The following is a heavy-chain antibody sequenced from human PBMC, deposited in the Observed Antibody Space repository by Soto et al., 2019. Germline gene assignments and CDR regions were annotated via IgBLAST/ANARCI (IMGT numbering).Heavy chain of an antibody. V-gene: IGHV4-4*02. Sequence: QVQLQESGPGLVKPSGTLSLTCAVSSGSISSSNWWSWVRQPPGKGLEWIGEIYHSGSTNYNPSLKSRVTLSVDKSKNQFSLKLSSVTAADTAVYYCARRVREYYDILTGYYTPYNWFDPWGQGTLVTVSS. J-gene: IGHJ5*02. CDR2: IYHSGST. CDR1: SGSISSSNW. D-gene: IGHD3-9*01. CDR3: ARRVREYYDILTGYYTPYNWFDP.